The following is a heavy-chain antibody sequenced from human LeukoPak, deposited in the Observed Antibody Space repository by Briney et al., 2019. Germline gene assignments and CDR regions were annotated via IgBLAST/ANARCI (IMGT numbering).Heavy chain of an antibody. CDR3: AKSLESLYYDSTSDAFDI. Sequence: GGSLRLSCAASGLTFDDYAMHWVRQAPGKGLEWVSLISGDGGSTYYADSVKGRFTISRDNSKNSLYLQMNSLRTEDTALYYCAKSLESLYYDSTSDAFDIWGQGTMVTVSS. V-gene: IGHV3-43*02. D-gene: IGHD3-22*01. CDR2: ISGDGGST. CDR1: GLTFDDYA. J-gene: IGHJ3*02.